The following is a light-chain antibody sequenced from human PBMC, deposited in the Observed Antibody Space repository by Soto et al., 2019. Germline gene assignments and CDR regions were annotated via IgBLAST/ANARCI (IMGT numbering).Light chain of an antibody. CDR2: ANS. V-gene: IGLV1-40*01. Sequence: QAVVTQPPSVYGAPGQRVTISCTGSSSNFGAGYAAHWYQQIPGTAPKLLIYANSNRPSGVPDRFSGSKSGTSASLAITGLQAEDEADYYCQSYDNSLSGWVFGGGTQLTVL. CDR3: QSYDNSLSGWV. J-gene: IGLJ3*02. CDR1: SSNFGAGYA.